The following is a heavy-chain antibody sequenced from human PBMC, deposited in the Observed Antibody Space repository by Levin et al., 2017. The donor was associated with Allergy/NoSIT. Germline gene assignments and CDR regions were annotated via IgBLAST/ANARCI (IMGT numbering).Heavy chain of an antibody. Sequence: VASVKVSCKASGGTFSSYAISWVRQAPGQGLEWMGRIIPILGIANYAQKFQGRVTITADKSTSTAYMELSSLRSEDTAVYYCARGYCGGDCYPDDAFDIWGQGTMVTVSS. CDR1: GGTFSSYA. V-gene: IGHV1-69*04. J-gene: IGHJ3*02. CDR2: IIPILGIA. CDR3: ARGYCGGDCYPDDAFDI. D-gene: IGHD2-21*02.